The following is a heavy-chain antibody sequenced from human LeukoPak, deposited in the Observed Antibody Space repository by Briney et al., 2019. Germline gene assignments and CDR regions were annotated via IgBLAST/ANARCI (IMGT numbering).Heavy chain of an antibody. D-gene: IGHD3-3*01. CDR2: VSSDGSGT. J-gene: IGHJ6*04. CDR3: ARVLGRSGYYIPLV. Sequence: GGSLRLSCAASGFTFSRYSMHWVRQAPGKGLVWVSHVSSDGSGTDYADSVKGRFTISRDNARNSLYLQINSLRAEDTAVYYCARVLGRSGYYIPLVWGKGTTVTVSS. V-gene: IGHV3-74*01. CDR1: GFTFSRYS.